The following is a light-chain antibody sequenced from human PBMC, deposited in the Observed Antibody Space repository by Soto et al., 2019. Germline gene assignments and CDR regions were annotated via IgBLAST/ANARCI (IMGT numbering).Light chain of an antibody. CDR2: DGT. V-gene: IGLV2-23*01. CDR1: DVGTYGV. CDR3: SLDAGPNTYV. Sequence: QSALTQPAPVSGSPGQSITISCSDVGTYGVVSWYQQHPGKVPKLMIYDGTQRPSAVSDRFSGSKSANTASLTISGLQAEDEADYYCSLDAGPNTYVFGTGTKVTVL. J-gene: IGLJ1*01.